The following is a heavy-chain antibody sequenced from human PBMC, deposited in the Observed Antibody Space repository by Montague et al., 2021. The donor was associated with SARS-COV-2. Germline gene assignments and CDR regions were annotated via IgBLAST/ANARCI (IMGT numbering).Heavy chain of an antibody. V-gene: IGHV3-23*01. J-gene: IGHJ4*02. Sequence: SLRLSCAAFGFTFSNSAMNWVRQAPGKGLEWVSGSSGSDGGTHYADSVKGRFTISRDNAKNSLYLQMKGLRAEDTALYYCASAQDGYSPPDYWGQGTLVTVSS. CDR3: ASAQDGYSPPDY. CDR2: SSGSDGGT. CDR1: GFTFSNSA. D-gene: IGHD5-24*01.